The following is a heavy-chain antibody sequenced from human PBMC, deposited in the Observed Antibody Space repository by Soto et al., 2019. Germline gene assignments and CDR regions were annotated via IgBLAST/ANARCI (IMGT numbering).Heavy chain of an antibody. D-gene: IGHD3-3*01. J-gene: IGHJ4*02. Sequence: QVQLQQWGAGLLKPSETLSLTCAVYGGSFSGYYWSWIRQPPGKGLEWIGEINHSGSTNYNPSLKSRVTISGDTSKNQFSLKLSSVTAADTAVYYCARDSGFWLWGQGTLVTVSS. V-gene: IGHV4-34*01. CDR3: ARDSGFWL. CDR2: INHSGST. CDR1: GGSFSGYY.